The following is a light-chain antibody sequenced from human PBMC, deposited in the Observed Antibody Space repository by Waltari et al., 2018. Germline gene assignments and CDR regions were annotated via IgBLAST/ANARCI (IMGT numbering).Light chain of an antibody. CDR2: GAS. Sequence: EIVLTQSPCTLSLSPGERGTLSCRASQSVSSSYLAWYQQKPGQAPRLLIYGASSRATGIPDRFSGSGSGTDFTLTISRLEPEDFAVYYCQQYGDSRTFGQGTKVEIK. V-gene: IGKV3-20*01. CDR1: QSVSSSY. CDR3: QQYGDSRT. J-gene: IGKJ1*01.